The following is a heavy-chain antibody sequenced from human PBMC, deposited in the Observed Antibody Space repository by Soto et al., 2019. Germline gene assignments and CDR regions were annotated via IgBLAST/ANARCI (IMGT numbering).Heavy chain of an antibody. CDR1: GYSISSGYY. J-gene: IGHJ5*02. Sequence: PSETLSLTCAVSGYSISSGYYWGWIRQPPGKGLEWIGSIYHSGSTYYNPSLKSRVTISVDTSKNQFSLKLSPVTAADTAVYYCARRARHYDFWLSYTRGDWFDPWGQGTLVTVSS. V-gene: IGHV4-38-2*01. CDR3: ARRARHYDFWLSYTRGDWFDP. CDR2: IYHSGST. D-gene: IGHD3-3*01.